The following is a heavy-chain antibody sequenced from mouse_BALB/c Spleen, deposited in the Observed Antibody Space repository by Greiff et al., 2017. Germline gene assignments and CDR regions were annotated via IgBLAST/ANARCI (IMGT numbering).Heavy chain of an antibody. CDR1: GFTFSSYA. D-gene: IGHD2-4*01. CDR3: ARDSYYDSSMDY. CDR2: ISSGGST. V-gene: IGHV5-6-5*01. Sequence: EVKLVESGGGLVKPGGSLKLSCAASGFTFSSYAMSWVRQTPEKRLEWVASISSGGSTYYPDSVKGRFTISRDNARNILYLQMSSLRSEDTAMYYCARDSYYDSSMDYWGQGTSVTVSA. J-gene: IGHJ4*01.